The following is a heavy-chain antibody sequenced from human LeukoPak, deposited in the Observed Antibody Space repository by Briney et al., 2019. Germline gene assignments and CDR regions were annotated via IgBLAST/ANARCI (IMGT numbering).Heavy chain of an antibody. Sequence: GGSLRLSCAASGFTFSSYAMHWVRQAPGKGLEWVAVISYDGSNKYYADSVKGRFTISRDNSKNTLYLQMNSQRAEDTAVYYCARYGAAAGNLHAFDIWGQGTMVTVSS. CDR1: GFTFSSYA. CDR2: ISYDGSNK. J-gene: IGHJ3*02. V-gene: IGHV3-30-3*01. CDR3: ARYGAAAGNLHAFDI. D-gene: IGHD6-13*01.